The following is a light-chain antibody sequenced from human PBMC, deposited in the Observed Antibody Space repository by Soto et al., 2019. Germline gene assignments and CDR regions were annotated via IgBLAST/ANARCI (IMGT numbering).Light chain of an antibody. Sequence: EIVLTQSPATLSLSPGERATLSCRASQSVSSYLAWYQQKPGQAPRLLIYETSNRATGIPARFSGSASGTDFTLTISSLEPEDFAVYYCQHRIKWPPIFTFGPGTKPDIK. J-gene: IGKJ3*01. CDR2: ETS. V-gene: IGKV3-11*01. CDR1: QSVSSY. CDR3: QHRIKWPPIFT.